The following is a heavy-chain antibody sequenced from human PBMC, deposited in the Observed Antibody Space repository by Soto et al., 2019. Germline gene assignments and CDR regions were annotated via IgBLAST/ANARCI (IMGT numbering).Heavy chain of an antibody. Sequence: QVHLVQSGPEVKSPGSPVKISCKAFGGTFSNYAISWVRQAPGQGLEWMGRIIPILGTPNYAQRFQGRVTITADKSTNTSYMELNSLRSEDTAVYYCARAGVPYMDVWGRGTPVTVSS. CDR1: GGTFSNYA. CDR3: ARAGVPYMDV. V-gene: IGHV1-69*08. J-gene: IGHJ6*03. CDR2: IIPILGTP.